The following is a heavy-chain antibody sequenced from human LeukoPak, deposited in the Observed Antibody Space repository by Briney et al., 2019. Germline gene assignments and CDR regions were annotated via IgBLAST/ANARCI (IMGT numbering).Heavy chain of an antibody. D-gene: IGHD5-18*01. Sequence: SETLSLTCTVSGGSISSYYWSWIRQPPGKGLGWIGYIYYSGSTNYNPSLKSRVTISVDTSKTQFSLRLSSVTAADTAVYYCASGYSYGFDSWGQGTLVTVSS. CDR1: GGSISSYY. J-gene: IGHJ4*02. V-gene: IGHV4-59*01. CDR3: ASGYSYGFDS. CDR2: IYYSGST.